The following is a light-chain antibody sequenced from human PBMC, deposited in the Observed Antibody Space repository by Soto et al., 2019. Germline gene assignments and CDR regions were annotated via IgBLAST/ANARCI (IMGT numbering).Light chain of an antibody. V-gene: IGKV3-15*01. CDR1: QSVSSN. CDR3: QHYSGWPPV. CDR2: QTS. Sequence: VLSQSPCTLSLSPGERATLSCRASQSVSSNVAWYQQKPGQAPRLLIYQTSARATGIPGRFSGSGSGTDFTLTISNLQSEDFALYYCQHYSGWPPVFGQRTKVDIK. J-gene: IGKJ2*01.